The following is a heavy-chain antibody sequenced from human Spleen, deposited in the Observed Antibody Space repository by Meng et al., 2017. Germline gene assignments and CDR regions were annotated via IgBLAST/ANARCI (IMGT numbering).Heavy chain of an antibody. Sequence: GGSLRLSCIASGFTFNNYWMSWVRQAPGKGLEWVANIKQDEGEKYYVDSVKGRFTISRDISKNTVDLQMNSLRAEDTAVYYCARTMYYYDSSNYYPFDYWGQGTLVTVSS. V-gene: IGHV3-7*03. J-gene: IGHJ4*02. CDR3: ARTMYYYDSSNYYPFDY. CDR2: IKQDEGEK. D-gene: IGHD3-22*01. CDR1: GFTFNNYW.